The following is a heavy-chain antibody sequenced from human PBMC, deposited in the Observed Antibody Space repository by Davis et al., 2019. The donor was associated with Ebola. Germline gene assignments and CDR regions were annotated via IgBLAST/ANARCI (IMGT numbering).Heavy chain of an antibody. V-gene: IGHV3-21*01. J-gene: IGHJ4*02. CDR3: ARLEYQLLYGVAVTIDY. CDR1: GFTFSSYS. D-gene: IGHD2-2*02. Sequence: PAGSLRLSCAASGFTFSSYSMNWVRQAPGKGLEWVSSISSSSSYIYYADSVKGRCTISRDNAKNSLYLQMNSLRAEDTAVYYCARLEYQLLYGVAVTIDYWGQGTLVTVSS. CDR2: ISSSSSYI.